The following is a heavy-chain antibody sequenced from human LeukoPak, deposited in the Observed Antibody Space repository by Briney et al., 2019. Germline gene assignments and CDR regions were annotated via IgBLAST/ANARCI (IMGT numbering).Heavy chain of an antibody. CDR3: ARRTSMTGNPFDY. D-gene: IGHD3-9*01. CDR2: IYPYDSDT. V-gene: IGHV5-51*01. J-gene: IGHJ4*02. Sequence: GESLKISCKGSGYRFTTYWIGWVRQMPGKGLEWMGIIYPYDSDTTYSPSFQGQITISADKSISTAYLQWSSLKASDTAMYYCARRTSMTGNPFDYWGQGTLVTVSS. CDR1: GYRFTTYW.